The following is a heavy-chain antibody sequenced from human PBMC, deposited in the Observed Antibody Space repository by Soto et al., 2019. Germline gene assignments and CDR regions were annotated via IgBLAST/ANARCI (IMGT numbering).Heavy chain of an antibody. Sequence: QITLKESGPTLVKPTQTLTLTCTFSGFSLSSTRMAVGWIRQPPGKALEWLALIYWDDDKRYSPFLNSRLTITTDTSQDPVVLTMSTMDPVDTARYYLAHIVVAGLVYYFVAWGEGTLVTVS. J-gene: IGHJ4*02. V-gene: IGHV2-5*02. CDR1: GFSLSSTRMA. D-gene: IGHD6-19*01. CDR3: AHIVVAGLVYYFVA. CDR2: IYWDDDK.